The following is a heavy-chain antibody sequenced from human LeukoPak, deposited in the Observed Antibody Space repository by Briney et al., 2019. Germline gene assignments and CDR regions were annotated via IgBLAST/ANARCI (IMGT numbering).Heavy chain of an antibody. CDR3: AKGQKDEYYFDY. CDR2: ISYDGSNK. J-gene: IGHJ4*02. Sequence: GGSLRLSCAASGFTFSSYAMRWVRQAPGKGLGWVAVISYDGSNKYYADSVKGRFTISRDNSKNTLYLQMNSLRAEDTAVYYCAKGQKDEYYFDYWGQGTLVTVSS. V-gene: IGHV3-30-3*01. CDR1: GFTFSSYA.